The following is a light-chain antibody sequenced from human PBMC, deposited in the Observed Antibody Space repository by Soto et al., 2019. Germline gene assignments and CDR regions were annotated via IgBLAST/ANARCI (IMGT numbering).Light chain of an antibody. CDR2: GNN. J-gene: IGLJ2*01. Sequence: QSVLTQPPSASGAPGQRVTISCTGSSSNIGAGYNVHWYQQLPGTAPKLLIYGNNNRPSGVPDRFSGSKSGTSASLVITGLQAEDEADYYCQSFDSSLSASVFGGGTKVTVL. CDR1: SSNIGAGYN. CDR3: QSFDSSLSASV. V-gene: IGLV1-40*01.